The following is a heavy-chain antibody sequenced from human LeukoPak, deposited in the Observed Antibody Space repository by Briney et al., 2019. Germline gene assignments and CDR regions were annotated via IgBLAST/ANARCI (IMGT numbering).Heavy chain of an antibody. Sequence: SSETLSLTCAVYGGSFSGYYWSWIRQPPGKGLEWIGEINHSGSTNYNPSLKSRVTISVDTSKNQFSLKLSSVTAADTAVYYCARSANPPYYDFWSGYYSSYFDYWGQGTLVTVSS. CDR2: INHSGST. V-gene: IGHV4-34*01. CDR3: ARSANPPYYDFWSGYYSSYFDY. D-gene: IGHD3-3*01. CDR1: GGSFSGYY. J-gene: IGHJ4*02.